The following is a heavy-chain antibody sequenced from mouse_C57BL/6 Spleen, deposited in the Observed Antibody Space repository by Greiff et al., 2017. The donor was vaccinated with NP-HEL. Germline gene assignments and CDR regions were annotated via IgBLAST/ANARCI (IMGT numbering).Heavy chain of an antibody. CDR2: IDPSDSET. D-gene: IGHD3-2*02. Sequence: VQLQQPGAELVRPGSSVKLSCKASGYTFTSYWMHWVKQRPIQGLEWIGNIDPSDSETHYNQKFKDKATLTVDKSSSTAYMQLSSLTSEDSAVYYCARGAQARGFDYWGQGTTLTVSS. V-gene: IGHV1-52*01. CDR1: GYTFTSYW. CDR3: ARGAQARGFDY. J-gene: IGHJ2*01.